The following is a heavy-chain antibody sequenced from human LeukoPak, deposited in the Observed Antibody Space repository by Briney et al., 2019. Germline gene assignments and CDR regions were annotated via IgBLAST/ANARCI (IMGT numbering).Heavy chain of an antibody. J-gene: IGHJ4*02. V-gene: IGHV3-23*01. CDR3: AKAVVVSTTTPLDY. CDR1: GLTFSSYA. D-gene: IGHD3-22*01. Sequence: GGSLRLSCAASGLTFSSYAMSSVRQAPGKGLEWVSANSGSGDSTYYPDCVKDRFTISRDNSKNTLYLQMNSLRAEDTAVYYCAKAVVVSTTTPLDYWGQGTLITVSS. CDR2: NSGSGDST.